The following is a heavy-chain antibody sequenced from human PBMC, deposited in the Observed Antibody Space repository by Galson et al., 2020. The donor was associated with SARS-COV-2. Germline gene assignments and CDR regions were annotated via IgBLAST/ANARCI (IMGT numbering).Heavy chain of an antibody. J-gene: IGHJ4*02. D-gene: IGHD2-2*01. CDR3: AKDRPCWYCSSVVV. CDR2: ISGSGGST. V-gene: IGHV3-23*01. CDR1: GFTFSSYA. Sequence: RESLISCAASGFTFSSYAMSWVRQAPGKGLEWVSAISGSGGSTYYADSVKGRFTISRDNSKNTLYLQMNSLRAEDTAVHYCAKDRPCWYCSSVVVWGQGTLVTVSS.